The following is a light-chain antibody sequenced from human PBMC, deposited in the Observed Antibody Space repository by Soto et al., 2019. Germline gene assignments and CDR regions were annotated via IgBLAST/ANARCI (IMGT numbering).Light chain of an antibody. J-gene: IGKJ4*01. CDR1: RSVSSNY. CDR2: GTS. V-gene: IGKV3-20*01. Sequence: EIVLPQSPDTLSLSPGESATLSCRASRSVSSNYLAWYQQKPGQAPRLLVAGTSSRATGIPDRFSGSGSGTDFTLTISGLDPEDFAVYYCQQFSSSPPGVTFGGGTVLEMK. CDR3: QQFSSSPPGVT.